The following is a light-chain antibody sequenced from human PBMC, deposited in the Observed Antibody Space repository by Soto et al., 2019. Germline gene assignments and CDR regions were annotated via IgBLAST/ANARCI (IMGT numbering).Light chain of an antibody. CDR1: QRISNN. CDR3: QQSSSIPYT. V-gene: IGKV1-39*01. CDR2: GST. Sequence: DIQMTQSPASLSASVGDRVTITCRASQRISNNLNWYQQKPGKAPKLLIYGSTNLQSGVPSRFSGSGSGTEFTLTISGLQPEDIATYYCQQSSSIPYTFGQGTKQGIK. J-gene: IGKJ2*01.